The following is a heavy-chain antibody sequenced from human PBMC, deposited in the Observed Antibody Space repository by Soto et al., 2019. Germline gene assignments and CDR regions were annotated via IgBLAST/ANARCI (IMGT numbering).Heavy chain of an antibody. CDR2: IYYSGST. V-gene: IGHV4-39*01. CDR3: ARRYIVATIIYFDY. Sequence: QLQLQESGPGLVKPSETLSLTCTVSGGSISSSSYYWGWIRQPPGKGLEWIGSIYYSGSTYYNPSLKSRVTISVETSKNQFSLKMSSVTAADTAVYYCARRYIVATIIYFDYWGQGTLVTVSS. CDR1: GGSISSSSYY. J-gene: IGHJ4*02. D-gene: IGHD5-12*01.